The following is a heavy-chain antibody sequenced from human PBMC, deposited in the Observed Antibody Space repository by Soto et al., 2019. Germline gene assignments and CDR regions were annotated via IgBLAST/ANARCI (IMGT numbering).Heavy chain of an antibody. CDR3: ARGITGTTVWFDP. CDR2: INAGNGNT. J-gene: IGHJ5*02. D-gene: IGHD1-7*01. V-gene: IGHV1-3*01. Sequence: QVQLVQSGAEVKKPGASVKVSCKASGYTFTSYAIHWVRQAPGQRLEWMGWINAGNGNTKYSQKFQGRVTISRDTSASTAYMELSSLRSEDTAVYYCARGITGTTVWFDPWGQGTLVTVSS. CDR1: GYTFTSYA.